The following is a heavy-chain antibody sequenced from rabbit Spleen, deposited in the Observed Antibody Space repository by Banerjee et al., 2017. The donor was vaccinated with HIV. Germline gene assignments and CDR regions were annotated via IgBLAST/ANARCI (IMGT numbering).Heavy chain of an antibody. V-gene: IGHV1S45*01. Sequence: QEQLVESGGGLVKPEGSLKLSCTASRFSFSNKAVMGWVRQAPGKGLVWIACINAITGNAVYASWAKGRFTCSKTSSTTVTLQMTSLTVADTATYFCAKDLDSVIGWNFGWWGQGTLVTVS. D-gene: IGHD4-1*01. CDR1: RFSFSNKAV. J-gene: IGHJ3*01. CDR3: AKDLDSVIGWNFGW. CDR2: INAITGNA.